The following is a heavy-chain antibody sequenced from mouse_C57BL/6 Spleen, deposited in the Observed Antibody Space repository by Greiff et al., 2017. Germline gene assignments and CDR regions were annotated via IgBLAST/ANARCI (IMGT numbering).Heavy chain of an antibody. CDR1: GYAFSSYW. CDR2: IYPGDGDT. V-gene: IGHV1-80*01. J-gene: IGHJ4*01. Sequence: QVQLKQSGAELVKPGASVKISCKASGYAFSSYWMNWVKQRPGKGLEWIGQIYPGDGDTNYNGKFKGKATLTADKSSSTAYMQLSSLTSEDSAVYFCARSGDYYGSSSMDYWGQGTSVTVSS. CDR3: ARSGDYYGSSSMDY. D-gene: IGHD1-1*01.